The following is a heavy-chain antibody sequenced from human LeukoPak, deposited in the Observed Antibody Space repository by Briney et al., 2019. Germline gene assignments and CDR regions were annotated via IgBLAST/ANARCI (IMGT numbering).Heavy chain of an antibody. CDR3: ARAGGGWYELFDY. Sequence: SETLSLTCTVSGGFSNNYWSWIRQPPGKALEWIGYIYYSGSTSYNPSLKSRVTISVGTSKNQFSLKLTSVTAADTAVYYCARAGGGWYELFDYWGQGTLVTVSS. CDR1: GGFSNNY. CDR2: IYYSGST. V-gene: IGHV4-59*08. J-gene: IGHJ4*02. D-gene: IGHD6-19*01.